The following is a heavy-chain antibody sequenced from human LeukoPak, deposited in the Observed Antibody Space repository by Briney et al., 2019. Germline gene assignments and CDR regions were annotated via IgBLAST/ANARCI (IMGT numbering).Heavy chain of an antibody. J-gene: IGHJ4*01. CDR1: GFTFSDYY. V-gene: IGHV3-11*04. CDR2: ISSSGSTI. D-gene: IGHD3-9*01. Sequence: PGGSLRLSCAASGFTFSDYYMSWIRQAPGKGLEWISYISSSGSTIYYADSVKGRFTISRDNAKNSLYLQMNSLRAEDTAVYYCARASKILTGYFDYWGQGTLVTVSS. CDR3: ARASKILTGYFDY.